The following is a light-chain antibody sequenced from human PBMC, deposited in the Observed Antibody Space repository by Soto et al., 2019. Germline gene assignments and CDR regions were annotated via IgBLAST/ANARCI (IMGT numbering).Light chain of an antibody. CDR3: SSLTSTNTLA. J-gene: IGLJ2*01. Sequence: QSALTQPASVSGSPGQSITFSCTGTSSDVGGYNYVSWYQQHPGKAPKLMIYEVSYRPSGVSNRFSGSKSGNTASLTISGLQAEDEAGYYCSSLTSTNTLAFGGGTKVTVL. CDR2: EVS. CDR1: SSDVGGYNY. V-gene: IGLV2-14*01.